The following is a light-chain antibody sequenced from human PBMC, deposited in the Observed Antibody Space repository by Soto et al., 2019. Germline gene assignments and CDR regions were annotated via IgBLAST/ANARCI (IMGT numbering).Light chain of an antibody. CDR3: SSYAGSSARVV. J-gene: IGLJ2*01. V-gene: IGLV2-23*01. CDR2: EGT. Sequence: QSALTQPASVSGCPGQSITISCTRSSTDFENYNLVSWYQHCPDKAPKLIIYEGTKRPSEISDRFSGSESDTTASLIISGLQPEDEADYYCSSYAGSSARVVFGGGTKLTVL. CDR1: STDFENYNL.